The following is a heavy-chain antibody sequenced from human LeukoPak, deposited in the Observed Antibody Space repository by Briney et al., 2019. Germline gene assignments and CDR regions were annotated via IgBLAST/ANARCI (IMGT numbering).Heavy chain of an antibody. CDR1: GGTFSSYA. J-gene: IGHJ3*02. CDR2: IIPIFGTA. Sequence: GASLKVSCKASGGTFSSYAISWVRQAPGQGLEWMGRIIPIFGTANYAQKFQGRVTITADKSTSTAYMELSSLRSEDTAVYYCARRMNSSGCCRDAFDIWGQRTMVTVSS. V-gene: IGHV1-69*06. CDR3: ARRMNSSGCCRDAFDI. D-gene: IGHD6-19*01.